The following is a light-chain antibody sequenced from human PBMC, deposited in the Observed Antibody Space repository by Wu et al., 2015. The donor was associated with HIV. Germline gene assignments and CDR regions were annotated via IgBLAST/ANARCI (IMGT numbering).Light chain of an antibody. Sequence: EIVLTQSPGTLSLSPGERATLSCRASQTVSSNYLAWYEQKPGQAPRLLMYGASNRATGIPDRFSASGSGTDFTLTINRLEPEDFAVYYCQQYRSSPHTFGQGTELEIK. CDR3: QQYRSSPHT. CDR2: GAS. V-gene: IGKV3-20*01. J-gene: IGKJ2*01. CDR1: QTVSSNY.